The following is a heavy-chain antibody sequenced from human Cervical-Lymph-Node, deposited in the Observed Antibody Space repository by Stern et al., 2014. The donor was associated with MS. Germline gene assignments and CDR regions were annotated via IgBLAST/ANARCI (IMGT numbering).Heavy chain of an antibody. J-gene: IGHJ4*02. CDR1: GFTFSSYG. CDR3: ARGDSSSPLEY. CDR2: IWYDGSNK. D-gene: IGHD6-6*01. V-gene: IGHV3-33*01. Sequence: QVQLVESGGGVVQPGRSLRLSCAASGFTFSSYGMHWVRQTPGKGLEWVAVIWYDGSNKYYADSVKGRFTISRDNSENTLYLQMNSLRVEDTAVYYCARGDSSSPLEYWGQGTLVTVSS.